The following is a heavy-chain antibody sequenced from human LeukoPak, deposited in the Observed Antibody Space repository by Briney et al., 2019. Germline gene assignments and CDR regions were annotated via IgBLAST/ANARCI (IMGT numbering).Heavy chain of an antibody. CDR2: ITSNGDIT. Sequence: PGGSLRLSCAASGFTFSTYAMHWVRQAPGKGLEYVSAITSNGDITYYANSVKGRFTISRDNSKNTLFLQMGSLRTEDMAVYYCARSSLTKGNNWFDPWGQGTLVTVSS. V-gene: IGHV3-64*01. CDR3: ARSSLTKGNNWFDP. D-gene: IGHD2-2*01. CDR1: GFTFSTYA. J-gene: IGHJ5*02.